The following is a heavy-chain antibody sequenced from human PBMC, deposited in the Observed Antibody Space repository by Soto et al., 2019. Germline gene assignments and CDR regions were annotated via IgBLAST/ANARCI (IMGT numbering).Heavy chain of an antibody. V-gene: IGHV1-2*02. Sequence: ASVKVSCKASGYTFTGCYTHWVRQAPGQGLEWMGWINPNSGGTDYAQKFKGRVTMTRDTSISAAYMDLSGLRYDDTAVYYCARANSGDDDEFDYWGQGTPVTASS. CDR1: GYTFTGCY. D-gene: IGHD5-12*01. CDR2: INPNSGGT. CDR3: ARANSGDDDEFDY. J-gene: IGHJ4*02.